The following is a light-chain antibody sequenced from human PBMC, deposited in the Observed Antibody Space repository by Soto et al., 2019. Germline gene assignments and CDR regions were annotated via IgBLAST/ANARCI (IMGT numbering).Light chain of an antibody. CDR3: QQSYTTPLT. Sequence: DIQMTQSPSSLSASVGDRVTITCRARQTINTYLNWYQQTPGTAPKLLIYDASSLQSGVPSRFRGSGSGTDFTLTITSLQPEDFATYSCQQSYTTPLTFGGGTKVEVK. J-gene: IGKJ4*01. CDR1: QTINTY. CDR2: DAS. V-gene: IGKV1-39*01.